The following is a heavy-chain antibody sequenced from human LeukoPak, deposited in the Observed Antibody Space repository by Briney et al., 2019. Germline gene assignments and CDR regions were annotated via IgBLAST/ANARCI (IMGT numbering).Heavy chain of an antibody. CDR3: AISFGGNRWYYYYYYMDV. D-gene: IGHD4-23*01. J-gene: IGHJ6*03. V-gene: IGHV1-69*05. Sequence: ASVKVSCKASGGTFSSYAISWVRQAPGQGLEWMGGIIPIFGAANYAQKFQGRGTITTDESTSTAYMQLSSLRSEDTAVYYCAISFGGNRWYYYYYYMDVWGKGTTVTVSS. CDR2: IIPIFGAA. CDR1: GGTFSSYA.